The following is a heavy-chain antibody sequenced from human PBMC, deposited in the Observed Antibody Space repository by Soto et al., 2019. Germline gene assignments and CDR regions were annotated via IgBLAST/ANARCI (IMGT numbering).Heavy chain of an antibody. V-gene: IGHV1-69*12. CDR3: AQTLGSAVSGPGRFDL. CDR2: IIPIFGTA. CDR1: GGTFSNYA. Sequence: QVQLVQSGAEVKKPGSSVKVSCKASGGTFSNYAISWVRQAPGQGPEWMGGIIPIFGTANYAQKFQGRVTMTADESTTTAYMELSSLRSEDTDVYYCAQTLGSAVSGPGRFDLWGRGTLVTVSS. J-gene: IGHJ2*01. D-gene: IGHD6-19*01.